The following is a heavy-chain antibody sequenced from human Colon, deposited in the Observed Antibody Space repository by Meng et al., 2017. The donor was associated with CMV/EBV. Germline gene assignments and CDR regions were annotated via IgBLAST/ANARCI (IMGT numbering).Heavy chain of an antibody. V-gene: IGHV3-30*02. CDR3: ATDHLWGMPN. J-gene: IGHJ4*02. Sequence: VQLGESGGGVVLPWGSLRLSCVTSGFIFSDYSMQWVRRSPGKGLEWVAHIRFDGSQQFYVQSVKGRFTVSRHDPKNTLYLQMNDLRPEDTGVYYCATDHLWGMPNWGRGTLVTVSS. CDR1: GFIFSDYS. CDR2: IRFDGSQQ. D-gene: IGHD3-3*02.